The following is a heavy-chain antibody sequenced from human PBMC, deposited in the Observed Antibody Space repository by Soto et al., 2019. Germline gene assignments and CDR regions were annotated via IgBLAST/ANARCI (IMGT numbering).Heavy chain of an antibody. CDR1: GFTVSSNY. V-gene: IGHV3-53*01. CDR2: IYSGGST. J-gene: IGHJ6*02. Sequence: PGGSLRLSCAASGFTVSSNYMSWVRQAPGKGLEWVSVIYSGGSTYYADSVKGRFTISRDNSKNTLYLQMNSLRAEDTAVYYCAREDYYGSSYYGMDVWGQGTTVTVSS. CDR3: AREDYYGSSYYGMDV. D-gene: IGHD3-10*01.